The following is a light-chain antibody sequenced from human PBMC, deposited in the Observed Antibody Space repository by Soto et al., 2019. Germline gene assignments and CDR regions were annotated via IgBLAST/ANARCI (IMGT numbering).Light chain of an antibody. Sequence: ETVMTQSPATLSVSPGERPTLSCRASQSVSSNLAWYQQKPGQAPRLLIYDASTRATGIPARFSGSASGPEFTLPLRSLRSEDLAASYCQQYNTWPLTFGPGTKVDIK. CDR1: QSVSSN. J-gene: IGKJ3*01. CDR2: DAS. V-gene: IGKV3-15*01. CDR3: QQYNTWPLT.